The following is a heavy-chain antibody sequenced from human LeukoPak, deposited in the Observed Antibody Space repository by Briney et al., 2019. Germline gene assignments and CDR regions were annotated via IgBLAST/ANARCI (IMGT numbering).Heavy chain of an antibody. CDR2: IYYSGST. V-gene: IGHV4-59*01. CDR3: AASHFDWLSRGHYFDY. D-gene: IGHD3-9*01. J-gene: IGHJ4*02. Sequence: SETLSLTCPVSGGSISSYYWSWIRQPPGKGLEWIGYIYYSGSTNHNPSLKSRVTISVDTSKNQFSLKLSSVTAADTAVYYCAASHFDWLSRGHYFDYWGQGTLVTVSS. CDR1: GGSISSYY.